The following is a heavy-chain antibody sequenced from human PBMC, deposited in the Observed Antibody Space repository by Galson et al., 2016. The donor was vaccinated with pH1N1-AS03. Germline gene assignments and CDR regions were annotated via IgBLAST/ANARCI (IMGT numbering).Heavy chain of an antibody. CDR1: GFTFSVYS. V-gene: IGHV3-48*02. Sequence: SLRLSCAASGFTFSVYSMNWVRQTPGKGLEWIAYMTSDTRTIKYADSVKGRFTISRDNVNYSVYLQMNELRDEDTAIYYCARSVQYSFDSWGQGVLVTVSS. CDR2: MTSDTRTI. J-gene: IGHJ4*02. CDR3: ARSVQYSFDS. D-gene: IGHD5/OR15-5a*01.